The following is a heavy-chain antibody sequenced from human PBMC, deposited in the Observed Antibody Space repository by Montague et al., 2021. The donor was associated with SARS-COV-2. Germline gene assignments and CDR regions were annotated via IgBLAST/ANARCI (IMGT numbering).Heavy chain of an antibody. CDR3: ARHYYDSSGYYSPWYFDL. J-gene: IGHJ2*01. D-gene: IGHD3-22*01. Sequence: SETLSLTCTVSGGSISSSSCYWGWIRQPPGKGLEWIGSIYYSGSTXYKPSLKSRVTISVDTSENQFSLKLSSVTAADTAVYYCARHYYDSSGYYSPWYFDLWGRGTLVTVSS. V-gene: IGHV4-39*01. CDR2: IYYSGST. CDR1: GGSISSSSCY.